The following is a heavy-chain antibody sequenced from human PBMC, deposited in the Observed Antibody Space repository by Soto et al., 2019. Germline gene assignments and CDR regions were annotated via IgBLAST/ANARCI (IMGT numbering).Heavy chain of an antibody. V-gene: IGHV1-69*01. D-gene: IGHD2-2*01. CDR1: GGTFSNYT. CDR3: ARSSPYIVVRKPTGNQDYYGMDV. CDR2: TIPVFGTT. J-gene: IGHJ6*02. Sequence: QVQLVQSGAEVKKPGSSVKVFCKASGGTFSNYTISWVRQAPGQGLEWMGGTIPVFGTTAYEQKLQGRVTLTADGSTSTAYMKLSSLRSADTAVYYCARSSPYIVVRKPTGNQDYYGMDVWGQGTTVTVSS.